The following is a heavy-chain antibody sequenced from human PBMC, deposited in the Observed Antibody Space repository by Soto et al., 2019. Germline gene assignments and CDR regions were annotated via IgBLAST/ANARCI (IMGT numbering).Heavy chain of an antibody. CDR3: AREQCLRYYFDY. CDR2: INHRGST. V-gene: IGHV4-34*01. D-gene: IGHD5-12*01. J-gene: IGHJ4*02. CDR1: GGSFSGYY. Sequence: QVQLQQWGAGLLKPSETLSLTCAVYGGSFSGYYWSWIRQPPGKGLEWIGEINHRGSTNYNPSLNSRVTISVDTSKNQFSLKMSSVTAADTAVYYCAREQCLRYYFDYWGQGTLVTVSS.